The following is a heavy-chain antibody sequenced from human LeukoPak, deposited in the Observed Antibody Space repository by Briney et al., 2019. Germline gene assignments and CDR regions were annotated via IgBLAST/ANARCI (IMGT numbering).Heavy chain of an antibody. J-gene: IGHJ3*02. V-gene: IGHV3-33*08. CDR2: IWFGEGSQ. CDR3: ARDYNYCSSGRCYDAFDI. Sequence: PGRSLRLSCAASGFSFSNSGMHWVRQAPGKGLEWVAGIWFGEGSQYYADSVKGRFIISRDNAKNSLYLQMSDLRAEDTSVYYCARDYNYCSSGRCYDAFDIWGQGTMVTVSS. D-gene: IGHD2-2*01. CDR1: GFSFSNSG.